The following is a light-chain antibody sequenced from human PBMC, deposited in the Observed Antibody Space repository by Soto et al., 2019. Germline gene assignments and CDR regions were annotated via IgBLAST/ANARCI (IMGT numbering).Light chain of an antibody. CDR3: QQYGTSTGT. V-gene: IGKV3-20*01. CDR2: DAS. CDR1: QSVISNY. J-gene: IGKJ1*01. Sequence: EIVLTQSPGTLSLSPGEIATLYFSASQSVISNYLAWYQQKPGQAPRLLIYDASSRAPGIPDRFSGSGSGTDFALTISRLEPEDFAVYYCQQYGTSTGTFGQGTKVDIK.